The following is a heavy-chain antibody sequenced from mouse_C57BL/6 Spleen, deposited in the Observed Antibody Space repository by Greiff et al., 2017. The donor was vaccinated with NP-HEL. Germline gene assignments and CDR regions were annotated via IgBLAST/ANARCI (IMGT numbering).Heavy chain of an antibody. Sequence: EVKLMESGAELVKPGASVKLSCTASGFNIKDYYMHWVKQRTEQGLEWIGRIDPEDGETKYAPKFQGKATITADTSSNTAYLQLSSLTSEDTAVYYCARSSGGYDEGAWFAYLGQGTLVTVSA. CDR3: ARSSGGYDEGAWFAY. V-gene: IGHV14-2*01. CDR2: IDPEDGET. D-gene: IGHD2-2*01. J-gene: IGHJ3*01. CDR1: GFNIKDYY.